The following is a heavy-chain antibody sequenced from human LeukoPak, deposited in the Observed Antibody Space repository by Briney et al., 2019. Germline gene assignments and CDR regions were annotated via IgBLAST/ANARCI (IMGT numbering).Heavy chain of an antibody. CDR3: AKLFGGWYSSGWYGDY. CDR1: GFTFSSYG. V-gene: IGHV3-33*06. D-gene: IGHD6-19*01. J-gene: IGHJ4*02. CDR2: IWYDGSNK. Sequence: GGSLRLSCAASGFTFSSYGMHWVCQAPGKGLEWVAVIWYDGSNKYYADSVKGRFTISRDNSKNTLYLQMNSLRAEDTTVYYCAKLFGGWYSSGWYGDYWGQGTLVTVSS.